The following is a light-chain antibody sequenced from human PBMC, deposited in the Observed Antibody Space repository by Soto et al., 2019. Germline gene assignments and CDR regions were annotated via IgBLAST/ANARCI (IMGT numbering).Light chain of an antibody. Sequence: EIVMTQSPATLSVSPGETATLSCRPSQSLRGNLAWYQQKPGQAPRLLIYSASTRATGIPGRFSGSGSGTEFTLTISSLQSEDFALYYCQQYNKGWTFGQGTKLEIK. CDR2: SAS. J-gene: IGKJ1*01. CDR3: QQYNKGWT. V-gene: IGKV3-15*01. CDR1: QSLRGN.